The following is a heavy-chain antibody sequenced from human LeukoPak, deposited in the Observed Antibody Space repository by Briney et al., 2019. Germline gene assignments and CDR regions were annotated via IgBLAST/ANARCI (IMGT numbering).Heavy chain of an antibody. J-gene: IGHJ4*02. D-gene: IGHD2-15*01. Sequence: SQTLSLTCTVSGGSISSGGYYWSWIRQHPGKGLEWIGYIYYSGSTYYNPSLKSRVTISVDTSKNQFSLKLSSVTAADTSVYYCARVPLIYCSGGSCYLGGNFDYWGQGTLVTVSS. CDR2: IYYSGST. CDR3: ARVPLIYCSGGSCYLGGNFDY. CDR1: GGSISSGGYY. V-gene: IGHV4-31*03.